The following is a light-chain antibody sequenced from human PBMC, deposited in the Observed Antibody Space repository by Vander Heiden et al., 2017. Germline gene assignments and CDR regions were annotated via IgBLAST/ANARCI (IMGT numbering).Light chain of an antibody. Sequence: QSALTQPAPVSGSPGQSITISCTGSSSYVGGYNYVSWYQQHPGKAPKLMIYDVSNRPSGVSNRFSGSKSGNTASLTISGLQAEDEADYYCSSYTSSNTLVFGGGTKLTVL. CDR3: SSYTSSNTLV. CDR2: DVS. V-gene: IGLV2-14*01. J-gene: IGLJ2*01. CDR1: SSYVGGYNY.